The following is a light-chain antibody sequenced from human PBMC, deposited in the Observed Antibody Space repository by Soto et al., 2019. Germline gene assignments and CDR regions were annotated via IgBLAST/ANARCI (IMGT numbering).Light chain of an antibody. CDR3: QQYNDNWT. V-gene: IGKV1-5*03. J-gene: IGKJ1*01. CDR2: KAS. CDR1: QSISSW. Sequence: DIQMTQSPSTLSASVGDRVTITCRASQSISSWLAWYQQKPGKAPKPLIYKASTLQSGVPSRFSGSGSGTEFTLAISSLQPDDSATYYCQQYNDNWTFGQGTKVDIK.